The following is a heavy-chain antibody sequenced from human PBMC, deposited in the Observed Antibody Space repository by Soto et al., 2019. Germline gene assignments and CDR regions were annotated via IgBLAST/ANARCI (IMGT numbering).Heavy chain of an antibody. J-gene: IGHJ6*02. CDR3: ARDKDRQQLGGNYYYAIDV. Sequence: GASVKVSCKASGYTFTSYAMHWVRQAPGPRLEWMGWINAGNGNTKYSQKFQGRVTITRDTSASTAYMELTSLRSEDTAVYYCARDKDRQQLGGNYYYAIDVWGQGTTVTVSS. D-gene: IGHD3-3*02. CDR1: GYTFTSYA. CDR2: INAGNGNT. V-gene: IGHV1-3*01.